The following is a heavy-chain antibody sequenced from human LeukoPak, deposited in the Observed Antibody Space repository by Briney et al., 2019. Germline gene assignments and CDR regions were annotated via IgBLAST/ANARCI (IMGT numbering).Heavy chain of an antibody. V-gene: IGHV3-7*01. CDR2: IKEDGSEK. CDR1: EFTFSKYW. J-gene: IGHJ6*03. Sequence: PGGSPRLSCAASEFTFSKYWMSWVRQAPGKGLQWLAHIKEDGSEKYYVDSVKGRFIISRDNAKNSLYLEMNSLRGEDTAVYYCATLPPMDVWGTGTTVTVSS. CDR3: ATLPPMDV.